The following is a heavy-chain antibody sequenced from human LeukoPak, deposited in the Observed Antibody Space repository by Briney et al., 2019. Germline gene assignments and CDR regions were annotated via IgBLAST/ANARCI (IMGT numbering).Heavy chain of an antibody. V-gene: IGHV4-59*01. Sequence: KASETLSLTCTVSGGSISSYYWGWIRQPPGKGLEWVGYIYYSGGTIYNPSLKSRVTISVDTPKNQFSLRLSSVTAADAAVYYCARLVATGIYYYYYMDVWGKGTTVTVSS. CDR2: IYYSGGT. J-gene: IGHJ6*03. CDR3: ARLVATGIYYYYYMDV. CDR1: GGSISSYY. D-gene: IGHD7-27*01.